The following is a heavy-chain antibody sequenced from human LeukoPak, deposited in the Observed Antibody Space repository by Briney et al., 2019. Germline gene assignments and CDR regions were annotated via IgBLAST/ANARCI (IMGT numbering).Heavy chain of an antibody. CDR1: GFTFSSYW. CDR3: VRDADWLSPYFDY. D-gene: IGHD3-9*01. CDR2: IKQDGSEK. Sequence: GGSLRLSCAASGFTFSSYWMSWVRQAPGKGLEWVANIKQDGSEKYYVDSGKGRFTISRDNAKNSLYLQMNSLRAEDTAVYYCVRDADWLSPYFDYWGQGTLVTVSS. J-gene: IGHJ4*02. V-gene: IGHV3-7*01.